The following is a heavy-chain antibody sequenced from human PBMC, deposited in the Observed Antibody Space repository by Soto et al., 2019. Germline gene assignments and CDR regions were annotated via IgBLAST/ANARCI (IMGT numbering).Heavy chain of an antibody. V-gene: IGHV1-18*01. J-gene: IGHJ4*02. CDR2: ISAYNGNT. CDR1: GYTFTSYG. Sequence: QXQLVQSGAEVKKPGASVKVSCKASGYTFTSYGISWVRQXXXXXXXXXGGISAYNGNTNYAQKLQXXVTMTTDTXXXXXXXXXXXXXXXXXXXXXXXXXXXXXXXXXXXADYWGQGTLVTVSS. CDR3: XXXXXXXXXXXXXADY.